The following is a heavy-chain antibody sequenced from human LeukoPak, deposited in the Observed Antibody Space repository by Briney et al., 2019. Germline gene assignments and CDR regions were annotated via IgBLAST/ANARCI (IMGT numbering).Heavy chain of an antibody. CDR1: GFTFTSYY. CDR2: INPSSGST. CDR3: ARGRTTVTYFDY. D-gene: IGHD4-17*01. J-gene: IGHJ4*02. Sequence: ASVKVSCKASGFTFTSYYLHWVRQAPGQGLEWKGIINPSSGSTSYARKFQGRVTMTRDTSTSTVYMELSSLRSEDTAVYYCARGRTTVTYFDYWGQGTLVTVSS. V-gene: IGHV1-46*01.